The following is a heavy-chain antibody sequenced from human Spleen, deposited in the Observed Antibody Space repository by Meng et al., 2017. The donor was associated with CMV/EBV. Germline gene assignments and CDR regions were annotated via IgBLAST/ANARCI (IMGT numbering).Heavy chain of an antibody. V-gene: IGHV1-8*02. CDR2: MNPNSGNT. D-gene: IGHD2-2*01. Sequence: VSVKVSCKASGYTFTSYDINWVRQATGQGLEWMGWMNPNSGNTGYAQKFQGRVTMARNTSISTAYMELSSLRSDDTAVYYCVRDSGSSTWYGTYYYYGMDVWGQGTTVTVSS. CDR3: VRDSGSSTWYGTYYYYGMDV. J-gene: IGHJ6*02. CDR1: GYTFTSYD.